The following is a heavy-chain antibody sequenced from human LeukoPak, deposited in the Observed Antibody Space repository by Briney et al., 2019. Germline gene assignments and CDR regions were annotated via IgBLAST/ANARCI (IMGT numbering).Heavy chain of an antibody. CDR1: GGSISSGGYY. CDR2: IYYSGST. V-gene: IGHV4-31*03. D-gene: IGHD3-9*01. Sequence: SETLSLTCTVSGGSISSGGYYWSWIRQHPGKGLEWIGYIYYSGSTYYNPSLKSRVTISVDTSKNQFPLKLSSVTAADTAVYYCARDFEENWFDPWGQGTLVTVSS. CDR3: ARDFEENWFDP. J-gene: IGHJ5*02.